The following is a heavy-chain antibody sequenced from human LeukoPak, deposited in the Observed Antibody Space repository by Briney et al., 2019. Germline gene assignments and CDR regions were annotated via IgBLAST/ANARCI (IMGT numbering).Heavy chain of an antibody. J-gene: IGHJ4*02. CDR2: IFYSGST. Sequence: KPSETLSLTCTVSGGSISTSNYYWGWIRQPPGKGLEWIGNIFYSGSTYYSPSLKSRVTISLDTSRNQFSLKLNSVTAADTAVYYCARGSISWGQGTLVTVSS. CDR1: GGSISTSNYY. V-gene: IGHV4-39*07. CDR3: ARGSIS.